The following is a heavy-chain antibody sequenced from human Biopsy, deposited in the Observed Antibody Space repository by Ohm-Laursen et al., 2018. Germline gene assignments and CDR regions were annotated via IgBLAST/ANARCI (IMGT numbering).Heavy chain of an antibody. Sequence: GQTLSLTCAASGFTFSASAVHWVRQASGKGLERVGRIRSKAKSYATAYAASVTGRFTISRDDSKNTTYLQMNSLKTEDTAVYYCTLEGAGFDNWGQGTLVTVSS. D-gene: IGHD3-10*01. CDR1: GFTFSASA. CDR3: TLEGAGFDN. V-gene: IGHV3-73*01. CDR2: IRSKAKSYAT. J-gene: IGHJ4*02.